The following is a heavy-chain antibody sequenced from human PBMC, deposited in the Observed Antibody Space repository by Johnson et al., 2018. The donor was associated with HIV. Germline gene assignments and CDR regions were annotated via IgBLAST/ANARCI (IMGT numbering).Heavy chain of an antibody. CDR1: GFTFSSYA. V-gene: IGHV3-48*04. J-gene: IGHJ3*02. CDR2: ISSSWSTI. D-gene: IGHD1-26*01. Sequence: VQLVESGGGLVQPGGSLRLSCAASGFTFSSYAMHWVCQAPGKWLVLTSSISSSWSTIYYADSAKGRFTNSSDNSKNSLYLQMNSLRAEDTAVYYCAKDLFTEREDDVFDIWGQGTMVTVSP. CDR3: AKDLFTEREDDVFDI.